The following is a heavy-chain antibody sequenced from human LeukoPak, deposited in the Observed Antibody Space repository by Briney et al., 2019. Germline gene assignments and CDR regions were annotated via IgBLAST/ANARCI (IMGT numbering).Heavy chain of an antibody. J-gene: IGHJ6*03. Sequence: PGGSLRLSCAASGFTFSTYSMNWVRQSPGKGLEWVSYISSSSSTIYYADSMKGRFTISRDNAKNSLYLQMNSLRAEDTAVYYCVRDPYSSVRYYYYYMDVWGKGTTVTVSS. CDR1: GFTFSTYS. CDR3: VRDPYSSVRYYYYYMDV. D-gene: IGHD6-19*01. CDR2: ISSSSSTI. V-gene: IGHV3-48*01.